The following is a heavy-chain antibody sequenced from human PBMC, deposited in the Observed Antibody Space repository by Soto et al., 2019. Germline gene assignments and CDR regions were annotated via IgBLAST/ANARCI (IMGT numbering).Heavy chain of an antibody. CDR3: ARDSRRTYYYYGMDV. V-gene: IGHV1-3*01. J-gene: IGHJ6*02. CDR2: INAGNGNT. CDR1: GYTFTSYA. Sequence: GASVKVSCKASGYTFTSYAMHWVRQAPGQRLEWMGWINAGNGNTKYSQKFQGRVTITRDTSASTAYMELSSLRSEDTAVYYCARDSRRTYYYYGMDVWGQGTKVTVSS.